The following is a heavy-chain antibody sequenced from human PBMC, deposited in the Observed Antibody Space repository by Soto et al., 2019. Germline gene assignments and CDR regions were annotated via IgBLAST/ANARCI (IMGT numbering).Heavy chain of an antibody. CDR3: TKDRATHRNY. D-gene: IGHD5-12*01. CDR1: GGSISSSSYY. J-gene: IGHJ4*02. V-gene: IGHV4-39*02. Sequence: PSETLSLTCTVSGGSISSSSYYWGWIRQPPGKGLEWIGSIYYSGSTYYNPSLKSRVTISVDTSKNTLYLQMNSLRIEDTAVYYCTKDRATHRNYWGQGTLVTVSS. CDR2: IYYSGST.